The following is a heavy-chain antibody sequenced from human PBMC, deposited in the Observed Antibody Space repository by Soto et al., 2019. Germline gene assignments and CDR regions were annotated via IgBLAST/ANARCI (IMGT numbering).Heavy chain of an antibody. CDR3: AREGLMTTVTTSRRSYYYYMDV. D-gene: IGHD4-17*01. Sequence: GGSLRLSCAASGFTFSSYSMNWVRQAPGKGLEWVSSISSSSSYIYYADSVKGRFTISRDNAKNSLYLQMNSLRAEDTAVYYWAREGLMTTVTTSRRSYYYYMDVWGKGTTVTVSS. V-gene: IGHV3-21*01. CDR2: ISSSSSYI. J-gene: IGHJ6*03. CDR1: GFTFSSYS.